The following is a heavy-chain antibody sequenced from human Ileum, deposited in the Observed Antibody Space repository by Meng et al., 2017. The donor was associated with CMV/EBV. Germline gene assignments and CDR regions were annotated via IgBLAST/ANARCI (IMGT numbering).Heavy chain of an antibody. CDR1: GFPFNSHG. CDR3: ANPNYYDSNGAY. V-gene: IGHV3-23*01. J-gene: IGHJ4*02. CDR2: IKGSGDKT. D-gene: IGHD3-22*01. Sequence: GGSLRLSCEASGFPFNSHGMNWVRQAPGKGLEWVSSIKGSGDKTYYAASVKGRFTISRDNSKTTLYLQMNSLRGDDTAVYYCANPNYYDSNGAYWGQGTLVTVSS.